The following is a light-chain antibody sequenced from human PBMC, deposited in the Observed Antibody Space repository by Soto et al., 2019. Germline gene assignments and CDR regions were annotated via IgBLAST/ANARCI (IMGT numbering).Light chain of an antibody. J-gene: IGKJ3*01. Sequence: DIQMTQSTSSLSAAVGDRVTITCRASQGIDTYLAWYQQKPGKVPKLLIYAASTLQSGVPSRFSGSGSGTDFTLTISSLQPEDVATYSCQKYTRAPFTFGPGTKVDIK. CDR2: AAS. CDR3: QKYTRAPFT. CDR1: QGIDTY. V-gene: IGKV1-27*01.